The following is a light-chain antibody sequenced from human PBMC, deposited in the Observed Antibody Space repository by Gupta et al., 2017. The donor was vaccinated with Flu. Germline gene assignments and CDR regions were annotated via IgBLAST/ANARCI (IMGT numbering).Light chain of an antibody. CDR3: QVSDSSGDHV. V-gene: IGLV3-21*02. J-gene: IGLJ3*02. CDR2: DDS. Sequence: SYVLTQPPPVSVAPGQTASLTGGGDKIGSKSVHWDQQKPGQAPVLVLYDDSDRPSGIPGRFSGSNSGNTASLTISRVEDGEEADYYCQVSDSSGDHVFGGGTKLTVL. CDR1: KIGSKS.